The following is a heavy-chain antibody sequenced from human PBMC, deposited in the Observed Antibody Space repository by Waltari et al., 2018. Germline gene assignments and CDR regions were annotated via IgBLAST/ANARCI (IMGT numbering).Heavy chain of an antibody. J-gene: IGHJ4*02. D-gene: IGHD3-3*01. CDR2: INADGRAT. Sequence: EVQLVESGGGLVQPGGSLRLSCAASGFTFSAYRMPGVRQAPGKGLVWVSLINADGRATLYADSVKGRFTMSRDNAKDTLYLQMNSLRGEDTAVYYCAIQISGVVFWGQGTLVTVSS. CDR1: GFTFSAYR. V-gene: IGHV3-74*01. CDR3: AIQISGVVF.